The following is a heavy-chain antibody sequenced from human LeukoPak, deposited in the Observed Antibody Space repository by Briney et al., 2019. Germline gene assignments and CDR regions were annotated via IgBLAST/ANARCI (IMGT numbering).Heavy chain of an antibody. CDR1: RYTFTRYG. V-gene: IGHV1-18*04. Sequence: GASVKVSCATSRYTFTRYGISWVRQAPGQGREWMGGISAYNGETNYAHKLQGRVTMTTDTSTSTAYMELRSLRSDDTAAYYCARGGSSGFIEYFQHWGQGTLVTVSS. D-gene: IGHD6-19*01. J-gene: IGHJ1*01. CDR2: ISAYNGET. CDR3: ARGGSSGFIEYFQH.